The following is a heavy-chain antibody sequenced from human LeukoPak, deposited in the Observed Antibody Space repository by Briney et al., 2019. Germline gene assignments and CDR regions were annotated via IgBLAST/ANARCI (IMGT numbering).Heavy chain of an antibody. V-gene: IGHV3-74*01. D-gene: IGHD6-6*01. Sequence: SGGSLRLSCTASGFSFSGHWMHWARQLPGKGLVWVSRISPTGSTTSNADSVKGRFTVSRDNAKNTLYLQVNNLRAEDTAVYYCARGPNSNWSGLDFWGQGALLTVSS. CDR3: ARGPNSNWSGLDF. CDR2: ISPTGSTT. CDR1: GFSFSGHW. J-gene: IGHJ4*02.